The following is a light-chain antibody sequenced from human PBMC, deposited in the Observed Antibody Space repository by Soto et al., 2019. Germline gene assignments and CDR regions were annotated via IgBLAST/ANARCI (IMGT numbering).Light chain of an antibody. CDR3: QQANSFPIT. Sequence: IQMTQSPSSLSASVGDRVTITCRASQGISTYLNWYHQKPGKAPKLLIYAASSLQSGVPSRFSGSGSGTDFTLTISSLQPEDCAIYFCQQANSFPITCGQGTRREIK. CDR1: QGISTY. CDR2: AAS. J-gene: IGKJ5*01. V-gene: IGKV1-12*01.